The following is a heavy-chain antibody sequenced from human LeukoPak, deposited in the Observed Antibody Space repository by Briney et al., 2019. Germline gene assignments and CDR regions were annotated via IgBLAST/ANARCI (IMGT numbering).Heavy chain of an antibody. CDR1: GFIFSTYA. CDR3: AKGVDYCSGGSCPADY. Sequence: PGGSLRLSCGASGFIFSTYAMSWVRQAPGKGLEWVSGVSGDGSTTYYADSVKGRFTISRDNSKNTLFLQMNSLRAEDTAVYYCAKGVDYCSGGSCPADYWGPGTLVTVSS. D-gene: IGHD2-15*01. CDR2: VSGDGSTT. J-gene: IGHJ4*02. V-gene: IGHV3-23*01.